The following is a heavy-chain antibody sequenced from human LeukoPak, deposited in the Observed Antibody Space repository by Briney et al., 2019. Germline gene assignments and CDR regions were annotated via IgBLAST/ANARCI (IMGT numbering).Heavy chain of an antibody. V-gene: IGHV4-38-2*02. CDR3: ARHNGSGSYYFDY. J-gene: IGHJ4*02. CDR1: GYSISSGYY. D-gene: IGHD1-26*01. Sequence: PSETLSLTCTVSGYSISSGYYWGWIRQPPGKGLEWIGNIYHSGSTYYNPSLKSRVTISVDTSKNQFSLKLSSVTAADTAVYYCARHNGSGSYYFDYWGQGTLVTVSS. CDR2: IYHSGST.